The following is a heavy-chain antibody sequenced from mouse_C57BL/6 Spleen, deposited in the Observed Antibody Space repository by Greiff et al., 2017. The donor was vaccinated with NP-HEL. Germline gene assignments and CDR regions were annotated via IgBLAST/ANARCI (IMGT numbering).Heavy chain of an antibody. CDR3: ARNGDYLDY. Sequence: EVQLQQSGAELVKPGASVKLSCTASGFTFTDYYMHWVKQRPEQGLEWIGRIDPEDGETKYASKFQGKATITADTSSNTAYLQLSSLTSEDTAVYYCARNGDYLDYWGQGTTLTVSS. V-gene: IGHV14-2*01. CDR2: IDPEDGET. J-gene: IGHJ2*01. CDR1: GFTFTDYY.